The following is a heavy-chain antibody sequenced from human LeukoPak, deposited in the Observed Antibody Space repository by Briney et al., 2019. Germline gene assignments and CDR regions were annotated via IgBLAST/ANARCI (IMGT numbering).Heavy chain of an antibody. V-gene: IGHV3-74*01. CDR2: INSDGSST. Sequence: GGSLRLSCAASGFTFSSYWMHWVRQAPGKGLVWVSRINSDGSSTSYADSVKGRFTIYRDNAKNTLYLQMNSLRAEDTAVYYCARGYYYDSSGFDYWGQGTLVTVSS. D-gene: IGHD3-22*01. J-gene: IGHJ4*02. CDR1: GFTFSSYW. CDR3: ARGYYYDSSGFDY.